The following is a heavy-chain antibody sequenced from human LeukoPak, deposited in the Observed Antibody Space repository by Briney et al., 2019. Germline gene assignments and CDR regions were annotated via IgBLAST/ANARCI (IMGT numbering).Heavy chain of an antibody. CDR2: ISGSGGSA. V-gene: IGHV3-23*01. CDR1: GFTFSSYA. CDR3: AKGSAVTPNYDAFDI. Sequence: GGSLRLSCAASGFTFSSYAMSWVRQAPGKGLEWVPAISGSGGSAYYADSVKGRFTISRDNSKNTLYLQMNSLRAEDTAVYYCAKGSAVTPNYDAFDIWGQGTMVTVSS. D-gene: IGHD4-17*01. J-gene: IGHJ3*02.